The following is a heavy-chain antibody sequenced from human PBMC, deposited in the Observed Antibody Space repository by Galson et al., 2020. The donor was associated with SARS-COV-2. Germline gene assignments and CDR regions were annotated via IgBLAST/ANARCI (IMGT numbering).Heavy chain of an antibody. Sequence: SQTLSLTCIVSGYAITDSSEYWGWVRQSPKKGLEWIGSIYDTGHTVYNPSLKSRVTMSVDTSKNQFSLKLSSVTAADTAVYFCAREGSSRRMDYWGQGILVTVSS. J-gene: IGHJ4*02. CDR3: AREGSSRRMDY. CDR2: IYDTGHT. V-gene: IGHV4-39*07. D-gene: IGHD2-2*01. CDR1: GYAITDSSEY.